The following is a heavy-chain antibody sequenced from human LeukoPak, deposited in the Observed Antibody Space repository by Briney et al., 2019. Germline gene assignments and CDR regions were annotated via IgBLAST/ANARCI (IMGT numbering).Heavy chain of an antibody. CDR3: ARGALFIVVVPTTIDY. D-gene: IGHD2-2*01. CDR1: GFTFSTYA. V-gene: IGHV3-30-3*01. CDR2: ISYDGNNK. Sequence: PGGSLRLSCAASGFTFSTYAMHWVRQAPGKGLEWVAVISYDGNNKYYADSVKGRFTISRDNSKYTLYLQMNSLRAEDTAVYYCARGALFIVVVPTTIDYWGQETLVTVSS. J-gene: IGHJ4*02.